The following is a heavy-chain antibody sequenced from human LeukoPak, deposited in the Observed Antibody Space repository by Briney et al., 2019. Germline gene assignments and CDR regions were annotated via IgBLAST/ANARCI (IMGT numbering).Heavy chain of an antibody. D-gene: IGHD3-22*01. V-gene: IGHV7-4-1*02. Sequence: ASVKVSCKASGYTFTSYAMNWVRQAPGQGLEWVGWINTNTGNPTYAQGFTGRFVFSLDTSVSTAYLQISSLKAEDTAVYYCARSPLYYYDSSGYLAGYFDYWGQGTLVTVSS. CDR3: ARSPLYYYDSSGYLAGYFDY. J-gene: IGHJ4*02. CDR2: INTNTGNP. CDR1: GYTFTSYA.